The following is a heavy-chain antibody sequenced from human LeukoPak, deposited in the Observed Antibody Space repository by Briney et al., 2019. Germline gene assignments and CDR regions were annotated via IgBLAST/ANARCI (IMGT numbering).Heavy chain of an antibody. CDR2: ISSSSSYI. CDR1: GFTFSNAW. CDR3: ARDPLGYCSGGSCGWFDP. Sequence: GGSLRLSCAASGFTFSNAWMNWVRQAPGKGLEWVSSISSSSSYIYYADSVKGRFTISRDNAKNSLYLQMNSLRAEDTAVYYCARDPLGYCSGGSCGWFDPWGQGTLVTVSS. D-gene: IGHD2-15*01. J-gene: IGHJ5*02. V-gene: IGHV3-21*01.